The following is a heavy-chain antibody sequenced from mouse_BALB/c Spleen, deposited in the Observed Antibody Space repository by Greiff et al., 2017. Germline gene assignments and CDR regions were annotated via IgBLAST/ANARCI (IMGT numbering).Heavy chain of an antibody. CDR1: GYTFTSYW. CDR3: AIYGNYVGFAY. J-gene: IGHJ3*01. V-gene: IGHV1-7*01. CDR2: INPSTGYT. Sequence: QVQLQQSGAELAKPGASVKMSCKASGYTFTSYWMHWVKQRPGQGLEWIGYINPSTGYTEYNQKFKDKATLTADKSSSTAYMQLSSLTSEDSAVYYCAIYGNYVGFAYWGQGTLVTVSA. D-gene: IGHD2-1*01.